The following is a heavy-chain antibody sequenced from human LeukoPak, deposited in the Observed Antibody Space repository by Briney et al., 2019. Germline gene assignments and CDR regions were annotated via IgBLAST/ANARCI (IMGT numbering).Heavy chain of an antibody. V-gene: IGHV4-59*08. CDR1: GASITSYY. Sequence: PSETLSLTCTVSGASITSYYWSWIRQPPGKGLEWIGYIYYSGSTTYKPSLKSRVTISVDTSKNQFSLKLSSVTAADTAVYYCARLSIVGATNFDYWGQETLVTVSS. CDR2: IYYSGST. D-gene: IGHD1-26*01. CDR3: ARLSIVGATNFDY. J-gene: IGHJ4*02.